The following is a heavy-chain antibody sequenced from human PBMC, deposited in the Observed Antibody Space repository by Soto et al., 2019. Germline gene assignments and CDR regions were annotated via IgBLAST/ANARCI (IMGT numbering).Heavy chain of an antibody. J-gene: IGHJ3*02. V-gene: IGHV4-59*01. CDR3: ARGDITIFGRMNDAFDI. CDR2: IYYSGST. CDR1: GGSISSYY. Sequence: PSETLSLTCTVSGGSISSYYWSWIRQPPGKGLEWIGYIYYSGSTNYNPSLKSRVTISVDTSKNQFSLKLSSVTAADTAVYYCARGDITIFGRMNDAFDIWGQGTMVTVSS. D-gene: IGHD3-3*01.